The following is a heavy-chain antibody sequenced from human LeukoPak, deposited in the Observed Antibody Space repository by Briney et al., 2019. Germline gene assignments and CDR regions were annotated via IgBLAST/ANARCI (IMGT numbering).Heavy chain of an antibody. V-gene: IGHV4-59*01. J-gene: IGHJ4*02. CDR3: ARSPTVAFIDY. Sequence: SETLSLTCTVSGDSISSYFWSWMRRPPGKGLEWIGCIYYSGSTKYKPSLKSRVTISVDTSKNQFSLRLGSVTTADTAVYYCARSPTVAFIDYWGQGTLVTVSS. CDR2: IYYSGST. D-gene: IGHD4-23*01. CDR1: GDSISSYF.